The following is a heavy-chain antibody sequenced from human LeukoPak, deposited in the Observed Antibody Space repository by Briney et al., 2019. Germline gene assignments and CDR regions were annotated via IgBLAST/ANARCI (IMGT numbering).Heavy chain of an antibody. J-gene: IGHJ6*03. CDR1: GYTFTGYY. D-gene: IGHD6-13*01. V-gene: IGHV1-2*02. Sequence: GASVKVSCKASGYTFTGYYMHWVRQAPGQGLEWMGWINPNSGGTNYAQKFQGRVTMTRDTSISTAYMELSRLRSDDTAVYYCARDWQQLPRNYYYYYMDVWGKGTTVTVSS. CDR2: INPNSGGT. CDR3: ARDWQQLPRNYYYYYMDV.